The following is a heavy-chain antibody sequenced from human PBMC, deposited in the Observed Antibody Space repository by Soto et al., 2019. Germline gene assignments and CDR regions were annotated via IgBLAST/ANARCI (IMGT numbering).Heavy chain of an antibody. V-gene: IGHV3-23*01. CDR1: GFTFSSYA. D-gene: IGHD6-19*01. J-gene: IGHJ3*02. Sequence: EVQLLESGGGLVQPGGSLRLSCAASGFTFSSYAMSWVRQAPGKELEWVSAISGSGGSTYYADSVKGRFTISRDNSKNTLYLQMNSLRAEDTAVYYCAKDKFQWVGALHSFDICGKRTMVTVSS. CDR3: AKDKFQWVGALHSFDI. CDR2: ISGSGGST.